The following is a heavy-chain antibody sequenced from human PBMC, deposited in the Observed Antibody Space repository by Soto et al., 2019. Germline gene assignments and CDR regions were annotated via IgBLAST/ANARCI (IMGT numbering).Heavy chain of an antibody. CDR3: ARVPYYYDSSGYYFDY. J-gene: IGHJ4*02. Sequence: SETLSLTCTVSGGPISSGDYYWSWIRQPPGKELEWIGYIYYSGSTNYNPSLKSRVTISVDTSKNQFSLKLSSVTAADTAVYYCARVPYYYDSSGYYFDYWGQGTLVTVSS. D-gene: IGHD3-22*01. CDR2: IYYSGST. CDR1: GGPISSGDYY. V-gene: IGHV4-61*08.